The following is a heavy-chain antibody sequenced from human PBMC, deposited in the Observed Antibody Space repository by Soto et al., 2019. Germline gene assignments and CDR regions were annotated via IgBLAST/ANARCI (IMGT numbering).Heavy chain of an antibody. CDR2: INHSGST. Sequence: QVQLQQWGAGLLKPSETLSLTCAVYGGSFSGYYWSWIRQPPGKGLEWIGEINHSGSTNYNPSLKSRVTISVDTSKTNFSLKLSSVTAADTAVYYCARDPLYYPSGMDVWGQGTTVTVSS. D-gene: IGHD3-10*01. J-gene: IGHJ6*02. CDR3: ARDPLYYPSGMDV. V-gene: IGHV4-34*01. CDR1: GGSFSGYY.